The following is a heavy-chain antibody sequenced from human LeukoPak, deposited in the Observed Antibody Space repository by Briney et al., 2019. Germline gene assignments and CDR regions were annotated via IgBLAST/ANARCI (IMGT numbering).Heavy chain of an antibody. D-gene: IGHD2-8*01. CDR2: IYYSGST. CDR1: GGSISSSSYY. Sequence: SETPSLTCTVSGGSISSSSYYWGWIRQPPGKGLEWIGSIYYSGSTYYNPSLKSRVTISVDTSKNQFSLKLSSVTAADTAVYYCARVGLKVMVYAYDYWGQGTLVTVSS. CDR3: ARVGLKVMVYAYDY. J-gene: IGHJ4*02. V-gene: IGHV4-39*01.